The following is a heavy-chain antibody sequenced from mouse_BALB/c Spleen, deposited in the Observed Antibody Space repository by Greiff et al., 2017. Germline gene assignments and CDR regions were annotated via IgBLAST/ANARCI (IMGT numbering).Heavy chain of an antibody. V-gene: IGHV1-69*02. CDR3: ARTDYAMDY. CDR2: IDPSDSYT. Sequence: QVQLQQPGAELVKPGASVKLPCKASGYPFTSYWMHWVKQRPGQGLEWIGEIDPSDSYTNYNQKFKGKATLTVDKSSSTAYMQLSSLTSEDSAVYYCARTDYAMDYWGQGTSVTVSS. CDR1: GYPFTSYW. J-gene: IGHJ4*01.